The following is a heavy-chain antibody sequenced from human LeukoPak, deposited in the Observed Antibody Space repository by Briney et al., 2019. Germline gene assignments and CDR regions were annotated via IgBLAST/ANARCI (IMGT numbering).Heavy chain of an antibody. V-gene: IGHV3-64D*06. CDR1: GFTFSNCA. CDR2: ISSNGGST. D-gene: IGHD2-15*01. CDR3: VKALGYCSGGSCLAFDI. J-gene: IGHJ3*02. Sequence: GGSLRLSCSASGFTFSNCAMHWVCQAPGKGLEYVSAISSNGGSTYYADSVKGRFTISRDNSKNTLYLQMSSLRAEDTAVYYCVKALGYCSGGSCLAFDIWGQGTMVTVSS.